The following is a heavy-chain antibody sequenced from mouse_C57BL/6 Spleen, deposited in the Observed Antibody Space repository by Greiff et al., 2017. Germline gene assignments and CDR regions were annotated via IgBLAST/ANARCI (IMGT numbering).Heavy chain of an antibody. D-gene: IGHD1-1*01. CDR2: IDPGGGGT. CDR1: GYTFTSYW. V-gene: IGHV1-72*01. Sequence: VQLQQPGAELVKPGASVKLSCKASGYTFTSYWMHWVKQRPGRGLEWIGRIDPGGGGTNYNEKFKSKATLTVDKPSSTAYMQLSSLTSADSADYAVASSAKCYGSSPDWYFDVWGTGTTVTVSS. J-gene: IGHJ1*03. CDR3: ASSAKCYGSSPDWYFDV.